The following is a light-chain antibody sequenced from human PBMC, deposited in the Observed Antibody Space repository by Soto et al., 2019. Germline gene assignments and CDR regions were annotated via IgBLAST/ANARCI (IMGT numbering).Light chain of an antibody. J-gene: IGKJ3*01. CDR3: QQFDNPTPT. CDR2: DAS. V-gene: IGKV1-33*01. CDR1: QDIRTH. Sequence: DIHMTQSPSSLSASVGDRVLITCQARQDIRTHLNWYQHKPGQAPNLLIYDASILQTGVPSRFSGSGYGTDFTFTISSMKTEDFATYYCQQFDNPTPTFGPGTKVDIK.